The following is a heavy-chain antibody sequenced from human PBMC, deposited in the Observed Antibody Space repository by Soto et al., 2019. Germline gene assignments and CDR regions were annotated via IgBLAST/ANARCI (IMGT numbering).Heavy chain of an antibody. Sequence: QVQLVQSGAAVKKPGASVKISCEASGYTFTSYVMHWVRQAPGQRLEWMGWISTGTGNTRSSQKFQDRVTFTGDASASTFYMGLSSLTFEDTAVYYCAREGVNSGIRPWGDAFNIWGQGTMVTVSS. CDR2: ISTGTGNT. J-gene: IGHJ3*02. D-gene: IGHD3-10*01. CDR3: AREGVNSGIRPWGDAFNI. V-gene: IGHV1-3*04. CDR1: GYTFTSYV.